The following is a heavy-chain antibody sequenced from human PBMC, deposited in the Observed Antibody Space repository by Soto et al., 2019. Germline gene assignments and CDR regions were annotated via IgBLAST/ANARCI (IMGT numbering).Heavy chain of an antibody. CDR1: GYTFTSYT. CDR3: VLGYCSGGSCYEVDP. Sequence: VKVSCKASGYTFTSYTISWVRQAPGQGLEWMGRIIPILGIANYAQKFQGRVTITADKSTSTAYMELSSLRSEDTAVYYCVLGYCSGGSCYEVDPWGQGTLVTVS. V-gene: IGHV1-69*02. J-gene: IGHJ5*02. D-gene: IGHD2-15*01. CDR2: IIPILGIA.